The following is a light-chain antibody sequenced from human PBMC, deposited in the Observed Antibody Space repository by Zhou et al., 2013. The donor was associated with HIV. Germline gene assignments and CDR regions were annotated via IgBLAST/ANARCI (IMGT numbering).Light chain of an antibody. Sequence: DVVMTQSPLSLSVTVGQPASISCRSSQSLLHSSGNTYLNWFQQRPGQSPRRLIHKVSNRDSGVPDRFSGSGSGTDFTLKISRVEAEDVGVYYCMQGTHWRTFGQGTKLEI. CDR1: QSLLHSSGNTY. CDR3: MQGTHWRT. J-gene: IGKJ2*01. CDR2: KVS. V-gene: IGKV2-30*02.